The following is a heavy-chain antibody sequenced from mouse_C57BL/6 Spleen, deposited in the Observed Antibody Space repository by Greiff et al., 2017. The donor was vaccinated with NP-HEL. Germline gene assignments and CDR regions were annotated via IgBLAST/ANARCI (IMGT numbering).Heavy chain of an antibody. CDR1: GYTFTDYE. V-gene: IGHV1-15*01. D-gene: IGHD4-1*02. CDR2: IDPETGGT. CDR3: TRTTGGTWFAY. J-gene: IGHJ3*01. Sequence: QVQLKESGAELVRPGASVTLSCKASGYTFTDYEMHWVKQTPVHGLEWIGAIDPETGGTAYNQKFKGKAILTADKSSSTAYMELRSLTSEDSAVYYCTRTTGGTWFAYWGQGTLVTVSA.